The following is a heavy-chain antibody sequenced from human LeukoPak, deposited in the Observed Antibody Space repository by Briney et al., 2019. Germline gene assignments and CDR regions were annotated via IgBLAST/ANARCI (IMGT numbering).Heavy chain of an antibody. Sequence: PGGSLRLSCAASGVTFSSYSMNWVRQAPGKGLEWVSSISSSSSYIYYADSVKGRFTISRDNAKNSLYLQMNSLRAEDTAVYYCARFYLTGYRFDYWGQGTLVTVSS. CDR1: GVTFSSYS. V-gene: IGHV3-21*01. D-gene: IGHD3-9*01. CDR3: ARFYLTGYRFDY. CDR2: ISSSSSYI. J-gene: IGHJ4*02.